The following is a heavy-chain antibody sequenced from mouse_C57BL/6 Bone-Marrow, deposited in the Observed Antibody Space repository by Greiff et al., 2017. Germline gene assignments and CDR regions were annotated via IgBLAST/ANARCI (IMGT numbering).Heavy chain of an antibody. J-gene: IGHJ1*03. Sequence: EVQLVESGGGLVQPGGSLSLSCAASGFTFTDYYMSWVRQPPGKALEWLGFIRNKANGYTTEYSASVKGRFTISRDNSQSILYLQMNALRAEDSATYYCARYTSWASYWYFDVWGTGTTVTVSS. D-gene: IGHD3-1*01. V-gene: IGHV7-3*01. CDR1: GFTFTDYY. CDR3: ARYTSWASYWYFDV. CDR2: IRNKANGYTT.